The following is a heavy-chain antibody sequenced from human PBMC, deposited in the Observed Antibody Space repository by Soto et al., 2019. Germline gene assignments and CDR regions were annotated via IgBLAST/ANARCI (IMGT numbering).Heavy chain of an antibody. D-gene: IGHD2-21*02. V-gene: IGHV1-46*01. CDR3: ASGLPAYCGGDCYPSAEYFQH. CDR2: INPSGGST. Sequence: QVQLVQSGAEVKKPGASVKVSCKASGYTFTSYYMHWVRQAPGQGLEWMGIINPSGGSTSYAQKFQGRVTMTRDTSTSTVYMELSSLRSEDTAVYYCASGLPAYCGGDCYPSAEYFQHWGQGTLVTVSS. CDR1: GYTFTSYY. J-gene: IGHJ1*01.